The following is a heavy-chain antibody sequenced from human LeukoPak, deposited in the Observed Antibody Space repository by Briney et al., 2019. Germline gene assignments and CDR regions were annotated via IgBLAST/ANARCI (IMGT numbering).Heavy chain of an antibody. CDR2: IIPILGIA. CDR1: GVTSSSYA. Sequence: SVKVSRKASGVTSSSYATSWGRQAPGQGLEWMGRIIPILGIANYAQTFQGRVTITADKSTSTAYMELSIRRSQDTAVINGASSDDRSQPTSPWGQGTLVTVSS. V-gene: IGHV1-69*04. CDR3: ASSDDRSQPTSP. J-gene: IGHJ5*02. D-gene: IGHD3-22*01.